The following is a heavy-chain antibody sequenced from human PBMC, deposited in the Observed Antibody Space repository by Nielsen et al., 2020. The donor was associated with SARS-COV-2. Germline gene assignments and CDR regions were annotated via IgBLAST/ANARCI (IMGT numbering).Heavy chain of an antibody. CDR1: GFTFSSYS. CDR3: AKDTSSGSYYYYGMDV. J-gene: IGHJ6*02. D-gene: IGHD3-22*01. V-gene: IGHV3-21*04. CDR2: ISSSSSYI. Sequence: GESLKISCAASGFTFSSYSMNWVRQAPGKGLEWVSSISSSSSYIYYADSVKGRFTISRDNAKNSLYLQMNSLRAEDTAVYYCAKDTSSGSYYYYGMDVWGQGTTVTVSS.